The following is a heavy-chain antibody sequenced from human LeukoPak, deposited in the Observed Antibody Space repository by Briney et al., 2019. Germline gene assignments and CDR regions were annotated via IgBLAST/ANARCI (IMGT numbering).Heavy chain of an antibody. CDR1: GYTFTGYY. Sequence: ASVKVSCKASGYTFTGYYLHWVRQAPGQGLEWMGRINANSGGTDYAQKFQGRDTMTRDTSTTTAYMELSSLTSDDTAVYFCAKGEISYGSGSPHFDYWAQGTLVTVSS. J-gene: IGHJ4*02. CDR2: INANSGGT. D-gene: IGHD3-10*01. V-gene: IGHV1-2*02. CDR3: AKGEISYGSGSPHFDY.